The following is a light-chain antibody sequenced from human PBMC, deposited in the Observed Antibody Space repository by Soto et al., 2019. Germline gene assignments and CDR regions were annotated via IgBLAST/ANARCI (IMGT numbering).Light chain of an antibody. J-gene: IGKJ5*01. CDR1: QTVPSSY. CDR2: DAS. V-gene: IGKV3-20*01. CDR3: QQYAWSPLT. Sequence: EIVLTQSPGTLSLSPGERATLSCRASQTVPSSYLAWYQQRPGQAPRLLIYDASSRDTGIPDRFSGSESGTDFTLTISSLEPEDFAVYYCQQYAWSPLTFGQGTRLDIK.